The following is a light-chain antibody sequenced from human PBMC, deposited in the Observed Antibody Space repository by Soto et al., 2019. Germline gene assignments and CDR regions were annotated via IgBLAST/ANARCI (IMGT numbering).Light chain of an antibody. CDR1: QSLLYSSKNKNY. Sequence: DIVMTQSPDSLAVSLGERAVINCKTSQSLLYSSKNKNYLAWYQQKPGQPPKLLIYWASTRESGVPDRVSGSGSGTDFTLTISSLQAEDVAVYYCQQYYTTPLLTFGGGTKVEIK. J-gene: IGKJ4*01. V-gene: IGKV4-1*01. CDR2: WAS. CDR3: QQYYTTPLLT.